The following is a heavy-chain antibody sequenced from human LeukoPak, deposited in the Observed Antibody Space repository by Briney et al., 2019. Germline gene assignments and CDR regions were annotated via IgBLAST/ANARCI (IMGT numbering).Heavy chain of an antibody. V-gene: IGHV1-24*01. D-gene: IGHD3-10*01. CDR3: ATALYGSGSYYVGY. J-gene: IGHJ4*02. CDR2: FDPEDGET. Sequence: ASVKVSCKVSGYTLTELSMHWVRQAPGRGLEWMGGFDPEDGETIYAQKFQGRVTMTEDTSTDTAYMELSSLRSEDTAVYYCATALYGSGSYYVGYWGQGTLVTVSS. CDR1: GYTLTELS.